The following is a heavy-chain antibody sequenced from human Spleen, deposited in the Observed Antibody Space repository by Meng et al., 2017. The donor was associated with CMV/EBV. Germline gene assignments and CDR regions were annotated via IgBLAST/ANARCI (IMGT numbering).Heavy chain of an antibody. CDR1: RFTFSSYA. CDR2: ISGSGGST. CDR3: AKVRSYGSGSYYNGFDY. D-gene: IGHD3-10*01. V-gene: IGHV3-23*01. Sequence: GGSLRLSCAASRFTFSSYAMSWVRQAPGRGLEWVSAISGSGGSTYYADSVKGRFTISRDNSKNTLYLQMNSLRAEDTAVYYCAKVRSYGSGSYYNGFDYWGQGTLVTVSS. J-gene: IGHJ4*02.